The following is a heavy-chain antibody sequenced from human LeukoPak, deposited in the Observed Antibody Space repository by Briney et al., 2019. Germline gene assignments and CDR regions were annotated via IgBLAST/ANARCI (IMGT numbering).Heavy chain of an antibody. CDR1: GFTFSSYA. CDR3: ARREWLLMDIDFDAFDI. CDR2: INSDGSST. Sequence: PGGSLRLSCAASGFTFSSYAMSWVRQAPGKGLVWVSRINSDGSSTSYADSVKGRFTISRDNAKNTLYLQMNSLRAEDTAVYYCARREWLLMDIDFDAFDIWVQGTMDTVSS. D-gene: IGHD3-3*01. J-gene: IGHJ3*02. V-gene: IGHV3-74*01.